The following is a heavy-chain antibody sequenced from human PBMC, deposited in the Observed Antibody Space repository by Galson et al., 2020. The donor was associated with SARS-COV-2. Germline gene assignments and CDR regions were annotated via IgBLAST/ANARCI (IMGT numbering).Heavy chain of an antibody. CDR1: GCSISSGTYY. V-gene: IGHV4-31*03. D-gene: IGHD2-2*02. J-gene: IGHJ4*02. Sequence: SETLSLTCTVSGCSISSGTYYWSWIRQHPGKGLEWIVDIYYGGSSYYNPSLKSRTTILVDTSENQSSLKLSSVTAAHTAGYYCATRSYTGDAHLEYWGQGNLVTGSS. CDR2: IYYGGSS. CDR3: ATRSYTGDAHLEY.